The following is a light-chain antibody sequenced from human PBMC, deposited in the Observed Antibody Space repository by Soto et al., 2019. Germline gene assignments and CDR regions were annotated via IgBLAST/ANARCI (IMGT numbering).Light chain of an antibody. CDR2: SDT. CDR3: QSYDNSLSGSV. V-gene: IGLV1-40*01. CDR1: SSNIGANFD. J-gene: IGLJ3*02. Sequence: QSVLTQPPSVSGAPGQRGTISCTGGSSNIGANFDVHWYQHLPGSAPKLPIYSDTNRPSGVPDRVSGFKSGTSASLAITGLQAEDEADYYCQSYDNSLSGSVFGGGTKLTVL.